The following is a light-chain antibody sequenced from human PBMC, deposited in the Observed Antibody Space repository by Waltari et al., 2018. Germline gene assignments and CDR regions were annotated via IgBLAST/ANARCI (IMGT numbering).Light chain of an antibody. CDR1: SRDVDFYDS. CDR3: CSYTNTNQWI. V-gene: IGLV2-14*01. Sequence: QSALTQPASVSGSPGQSITISCSGVSRDVDFYDSVSWYQQHPDKAPKRIISEVTHRPSGIPDRFAASKSDNTVTLTISGRQAEDEADYYCCSYTNTNQWIFGGGTKVTVL. J-gene: IGLJ2*01. CDR2: EVT.